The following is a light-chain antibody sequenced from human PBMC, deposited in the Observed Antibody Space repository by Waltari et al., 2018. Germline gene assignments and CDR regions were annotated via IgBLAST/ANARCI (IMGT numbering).Light chain of an antibody. Sequence: DVVMTQSPLSLPVTLGQPASISCTSSQSLVYSDGNTYLNWFQQGPGQSPGRLIYKVSNRDSGVPHRFSGSGSGTDSTLKISRVEAEDVGVYFCMQGIHWPHVRTFGQGTKVEIK. CDR1: QSLVYSDGNTY. V-gene: IGKV2-30*01. J-gene: IGKJ1*01. CDR3: MQGIHWPHVRT. CDR2: KVS.